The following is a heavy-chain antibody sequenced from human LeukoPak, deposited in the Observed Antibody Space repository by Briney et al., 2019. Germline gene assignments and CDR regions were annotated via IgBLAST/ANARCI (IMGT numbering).Heavy chain of an antibody. V-gene: IGHV4-34*01. D-gene: IGHD3-16*02. CDR2: INHSGNT. Sequence: SETLSLTCAVYGGSFSLYYWTWIRQSPGKGLEWIGEINHSGNTNYNPSLKSRVTISVDTSKNQFSLQVTSVTAADTAVYYCARIADYVWGSYRPTHYYMDVWGKGTTVTVSS. CDR1: GGSFSLYY. J-gene: IGHJ6*03. CDR3: ARIADYVWGSYRPTHYYMDV.